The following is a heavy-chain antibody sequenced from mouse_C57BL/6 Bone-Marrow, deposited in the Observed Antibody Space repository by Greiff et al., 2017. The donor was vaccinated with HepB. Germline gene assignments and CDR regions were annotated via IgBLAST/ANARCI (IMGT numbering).Heavy chain of an antibody. CDR2: IHPNSGST. CDR3: ARSGPYYGSFYYAMDY. J-gene: IGHJ4*01. CDR1: GYTFTSYW. D-gene: IGHD1-1*01. Sequence: QVQLQQPGAELVKPGASVKLSCKASGYTFTSYWMHWVKQRPGQGLEWIGMIHPNSGSTNYNEKFKSKATLTVDKSSSTAYMQLSSLTSEDSAVYYWARSGPYYGSFYYAMDYWGQGTSVTVSS. V-gene: IGHV1-64*01.